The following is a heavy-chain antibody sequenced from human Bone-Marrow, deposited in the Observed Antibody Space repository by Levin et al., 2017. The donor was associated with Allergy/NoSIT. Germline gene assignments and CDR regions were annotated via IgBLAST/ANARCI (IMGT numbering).Heavy chain of an antibody. CDR2: ISNDGNNN. V-gene: IGHV3-30-3*01. CDR3: ARGIWNRDYFVDV. D-gene: IGHD1-1*01. Sequence: GGSLRLSCAASGFTFSSYAMHWVRQAPGKGLGWVAFISNDGNNNYYADSVKGRFTISRDNSKNTLFLQMNSLRPEDTAVYYCARGIWNRDYFVDVWGKGTTVTVSS. J-gene: IGHJ6*03. CDR1: GFTFSSYA.